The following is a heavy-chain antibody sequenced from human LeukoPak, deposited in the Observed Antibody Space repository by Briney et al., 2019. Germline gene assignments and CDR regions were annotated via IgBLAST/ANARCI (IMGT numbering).Heavy chain of an antibody. J-gene: IGHJ5*02. CDR3: VGVVVVAAKANWFDP. Sequence: SETLSLTCAVYGGSFSGYYWSWIRQPPGKGLEWIGEINHSGSTNYNPSLKSRVTISVDTSKNQFSLKLSSVTAADTAVYYCVGVVVVAAKANWFDPWGQGTLVTVSS. V-gene: IGHV4-34*01. CDR2: INHSGST. CDR1: GGSFSGYY. D-gene: IGHD2-15*01.